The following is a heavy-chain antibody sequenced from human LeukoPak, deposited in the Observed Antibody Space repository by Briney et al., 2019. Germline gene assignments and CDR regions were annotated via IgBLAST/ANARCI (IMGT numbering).Heavy chain of an antibody. J-gene: IGHJ4*02. V-gene: IGHV1-8*01. D-gene: IGHD2-2*01. Sequence: GASVKVSCKASGYTFTSYDINWVRQATGQGLEWMGWMNPNSGNTGYAQEFQGRVTMTRNTSISTAYMELSSLRSEDTAVYYCARGGDIVVVPDAWGQGTLVTVSS. CDR1: GYTFTSYD. CDR2: MNPNSGNT. CDR3: ARGGDIVVVPDA.